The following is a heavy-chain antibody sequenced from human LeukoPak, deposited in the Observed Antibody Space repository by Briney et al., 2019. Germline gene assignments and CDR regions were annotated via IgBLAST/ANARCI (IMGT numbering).Heavy chain of an antibody. CDR1: GYTFTSYG. Sequence: ASVKVSCKASGYTFTSYGISWVRQAPGQGLEWMGWISAYNGNTNYAQKLQGRVTMTTDTSTSTAHMELRSLRSDDTAVYYCARDSDLGWAVAVTAPFDYWGQGTLVTVSS. CDR3: ARDSDLGWAVAVTAPFDY. D-gene: IGHD6-19*01. V-gene: IGHV1-18*01. J-gene: IGHJ4*02. CDR2: ISAYNGNT.